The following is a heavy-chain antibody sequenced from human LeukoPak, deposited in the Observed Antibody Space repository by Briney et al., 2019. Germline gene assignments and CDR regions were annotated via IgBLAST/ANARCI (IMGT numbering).Heavy chain of an antibody. CDR2: INHDGKEK. D-gene: IGHD3-16*01. J-gene: IGHJ4*01. V-gene: IGHV3-7*01. CDR3: ARERGYDYAEVGY. Sequence: PGGSLRLSCAGSGFIFKKSWMTWVRQAPGKGLEWVANINHDGKEKYYADSVRGRFTISRDNARNSIFLQMNSLRGDDTAVYYCARERGYDYAEVGYWGHGTLVIVSS. CDR1: GFIFKKSW.